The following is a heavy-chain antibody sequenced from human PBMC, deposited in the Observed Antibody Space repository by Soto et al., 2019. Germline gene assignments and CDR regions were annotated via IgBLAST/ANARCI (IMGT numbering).Heavy chain of an antibody. D-gene: IGHD3-3*01. J-gene: IGHJ6*02. CDR1: GYTFTGYY. V-gene: IGHV1-2*02. CDR2: INPNSGGT. CDR3: ARVLTNYDFWSGQYYYYGMDV. Sequence: ASVKVSCKASGYTFTGYYMHWVLQAPGQGLEWMGWINPNSGGTNYAQKFQGRVTMTRDTSISTAYMELSRLRSDDTAVYYCARVLTNYDFWSGQYYYYGMDVWGQGTTVTVSS.